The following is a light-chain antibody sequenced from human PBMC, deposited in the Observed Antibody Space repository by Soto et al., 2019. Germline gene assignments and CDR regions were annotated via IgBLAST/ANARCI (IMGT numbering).Light chain of an antibody. CDR3: QQDKNWPPIT. J-gene: IGKJ5*01. Sequence: DIVMTQSPATLSVSPGERVTLSCRASQSVSRNLAWYQQKPGQPPRLLIFGASTRANGIPARFSGSGSGTEVTLTISSLQSEDFAVYYCQQDKNWPPITFGQGTRLEV. CDR1: QSVSRN. CDR2: GAS. V-gene: IGKV3D-15*01.